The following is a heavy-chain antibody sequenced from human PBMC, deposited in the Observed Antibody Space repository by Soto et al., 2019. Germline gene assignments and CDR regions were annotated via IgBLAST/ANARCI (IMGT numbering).Heavy chain of an antibody. CDR1: GFTFKNYA. CDR3: AIDAVPYNGEWVWFDL. Sequence: EVQLLESGGGLVQPGGSLRLSCAASGFTFKNYAMTWVRQAPGKGMEWVSSISGSGSSAHYADSVTGRFTVTRDDSKNTRYLQMSVLRVDDTALYYCAIDAVPYNGEWVWFDLWGQGTLGTVSS. V-gene: IGHV3-23*01. CDR2: ISGSGSSA. J-gene: IGHJ5*02. D-gene: IGHD3-10*01.